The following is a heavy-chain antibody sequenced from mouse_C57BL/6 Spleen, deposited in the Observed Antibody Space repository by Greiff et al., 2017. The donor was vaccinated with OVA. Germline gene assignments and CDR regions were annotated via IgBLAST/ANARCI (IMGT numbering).Heavy chain of an antibody. J-gene: IGHJ3*01. CDR3: ARGDYGSSYD. CDR2: IDPSDSYT. V-gene: IGHV1-59*01. D-gene: IGHD1-1*01. Sequence: VQLQQSGAELVRPGTSVKLSCKASGYTFTSYRMHWVKQRPGQGLEWIGVIDPSDSYTNYNQKFKGKATLTVDTSSSTAYMQLSSLTSEDSAVYYCARGDYGSSYDWGQGTLVTVSA. CDR1: GYTFTSYR.